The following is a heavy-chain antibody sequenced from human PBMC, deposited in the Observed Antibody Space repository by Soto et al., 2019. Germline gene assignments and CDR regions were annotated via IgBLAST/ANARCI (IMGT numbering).Heavy chain of an antibody. CDR1: VFKFSSYG. Sequence: PGGSLRLSCAASVFKFSSYGMNWVRKAPGKGLEQVSSIISSSSYIYYADSGKGRFTISRDNAKNSLYLQMNSLRAEDTAVYYCASALLEDTAMMRYYYYGMDVWGQGTTVTVSS. V-gene: IGHV3-21*01. CDR2: IISSSSYI. J-gene: IGHJ6*02. CDR3: ASALLEDTAMMRYYYYGMDV. D-gene: IGHD5-18*01.